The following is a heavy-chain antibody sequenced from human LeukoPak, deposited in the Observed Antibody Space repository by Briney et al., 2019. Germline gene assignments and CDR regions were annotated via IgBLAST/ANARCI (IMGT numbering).Heavy chain of an antibody. CDR1: GGTFSSYA. CDR2: IIPIFGTA. J-gene: IGHJ4*02. D-gene: IGHD3-9*01. V-gene: IGHV1-69*01. Sequence: RASVKVSCKASGGTFSSYAISWVRQAPGQGLEWMGGIIPIFGTANYAQKFQGRVTITADESTSTAYMELSSLRSEDTVVYYCARGGSIGVLRYFDWLFGFDYWGQGTLVTVSS. CDR3: ARGGSIGVLRYFDWLFGFDY.